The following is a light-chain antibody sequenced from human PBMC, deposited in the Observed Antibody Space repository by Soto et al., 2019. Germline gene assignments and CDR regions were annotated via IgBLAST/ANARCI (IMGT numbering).Light chain of an antibody. Sequence: DIQMTQSPSSLSASVGDRVTITYRASQSISSYLNWYQQKPGKAPKLLIYAASSLQSGVQSRFSGSGSWTDFTLTISSLQPEDFATYYCQQSYSTPITFGQGTRLEIK. CDR2: AAS. CDR3: QQSYSTPIT. CDR1: QSISSY. J-gene: IGKJ5*01. V-gene: IGKV1-39*01.